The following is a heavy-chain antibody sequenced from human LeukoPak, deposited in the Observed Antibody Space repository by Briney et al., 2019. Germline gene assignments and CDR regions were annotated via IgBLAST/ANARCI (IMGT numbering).Heavy chain of an antibody. CDR1: GYTFTGYH. J-gene: IGHJ4*02. D-gene: IGHD2-2*01. V-gene: IGHV1-2*06. CDR3: ARDYCSSTSCLFDY. CDR2: INPNSGDT. Sequence: ASVKVSCKASGYTFTGYHMHWVRQAPGQGLEWMGRINPNSGDTNNAQKFQGRVTMTRDTSISTAYMDLSRLTSDDTAVYYCARDYCSSTSCLFDYWGQGTLVTSPQ.